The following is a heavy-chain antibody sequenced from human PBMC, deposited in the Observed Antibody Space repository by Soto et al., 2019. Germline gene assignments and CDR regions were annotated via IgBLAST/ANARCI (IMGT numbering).Heavy chain of an antibody. D-gene: IGHD4-17*01. J-gene: IGHJ4*02. CDR3: AKDIDFLLRYYFDY. CDR2: ISWNSGSI. Sequence: GGSLRLSCAASGFTFDDYAMHWVRQAPGKGLEWVSGISWNSGSIGYADSVKGRFTISRDNAKNSLYLQMNSLRAEDTASYYCAKDIDFLLRYYFDYWGQGTLVTVSS. CDR1: GFTFDDYA. V-gene: IGHV3-9*01.